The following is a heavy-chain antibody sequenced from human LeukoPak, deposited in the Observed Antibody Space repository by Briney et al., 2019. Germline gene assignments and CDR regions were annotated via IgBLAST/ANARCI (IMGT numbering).Heavy chain of an antibody. Sequence: PGGSLRLSCAASGFTFSSYAMSWVRKAPGKGLEWVSAISGSGGSTYYAGSVKGRFTISRDNSKNTLYLQMNSLRAEDTAVYYCAKSARPETLEWLLYKGPDAFDIWGQGTMVTVSS. CDR3: AKSARPETLEWLLYKGPDAFDI. V-gene: IGHV3-23*01. D-gene: IGHD3-3*01. J-gene: IGHJ3*02. CDR1: GFTFSSYA. CDR2: ISGSGGST.